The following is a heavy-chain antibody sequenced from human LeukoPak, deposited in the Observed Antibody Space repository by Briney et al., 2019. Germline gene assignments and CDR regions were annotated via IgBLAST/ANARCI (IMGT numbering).Heavy chain of an antibody. CDR3: AKVGYGGFHDAFDI. V-gene: IGHV3-9*01. J-gene: IGHJ3*02. CDR1: GFTFDDYA. CDR2: ISWNSGSI. Sequence: QTGGSLRLSCAASGFTFDDYAMHWVRQAPGKGLEWVSGISWNSGSIGYADSVKGRFTISRDNSKNTLYLQMNSLRAEDTAVYYCAKVGYGGFHDAFDIWGQGTMVTVSS. D-gene: IGHD4-23*01.